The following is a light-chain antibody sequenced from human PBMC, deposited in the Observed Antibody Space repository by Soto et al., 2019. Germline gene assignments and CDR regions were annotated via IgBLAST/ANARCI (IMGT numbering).Light chain of an antibody. Sequence: DIQMTQSPSSLSASVGDRVTITCRASQNINSYVNWYQQKPGKAPKLVIYAASSLQSGVPSRFSGSESGTDFTLTISRLQHEDFATYYCQQNYSNPPWTFGQGTKVEVK. CDR2: AAS. CDR1: QNINSY. V-gene: IGKV1-39*01. CDR3: QQNYSNPPWT. J-gene: IGKJ1*01.